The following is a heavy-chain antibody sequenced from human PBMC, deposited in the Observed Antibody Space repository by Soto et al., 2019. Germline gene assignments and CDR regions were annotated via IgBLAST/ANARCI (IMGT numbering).Heavy chain of an antibody. J-gene: IGHJ4*02. CDR1: GFIVSTIY. Sequence: EGSLRLSCAASGFIVSTIYMSWVRQAPGKGLEWVSTIYADGRTYYADSVKGRFTMSRDDVKNTLFLQMNSLRVEDTAVYYCARDIDYCGQGTLVTVSS. CDR3: ARDIDY. CDR2: IYADGRT. V-gene: IGHV3-66*01.